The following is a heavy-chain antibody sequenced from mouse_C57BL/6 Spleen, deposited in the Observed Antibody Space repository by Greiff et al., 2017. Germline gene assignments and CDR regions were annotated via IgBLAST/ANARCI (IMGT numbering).Heavy chain of an antibody. CDR2: IDPANGNS. Sequence: VQLQQSVAELVRPGASVKLSCTASGFNIKNTYMHWVKQRPEQGLEWIGRIDPANGNSTYAPKFQGKATITADTSSNTAYLQLSSLACEETAVYYCAGGFAYWGQGTLVTVSA. V-gene: IGHV14-3*01. CDR3: AGGFAY. J-gene: IGHJ3*01. CDR1: GFNIKNTY.